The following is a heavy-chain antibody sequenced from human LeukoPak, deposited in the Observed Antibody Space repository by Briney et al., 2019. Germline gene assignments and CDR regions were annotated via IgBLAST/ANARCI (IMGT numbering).Heavy chain of an antibody. V-gene: IGHV4-30-4*08. CDR3: ARVEYQLLRPSNWFDP. CDR1: GGSISSGDYY. J-gene: IGHJ5*02. CDR2: IYYSGST. Sequence: SETLSLTCTVSGGSISSGDYYWSWIRQPPGKGLEWIGYIYYSGSTYYNPSLKSRVTISVDTSKNQFSLKLSSVTAADTAVYYRARVEYQLLRPSNWFDPWGQGTLVTVSS. D-gene: IGHD2-2*01.